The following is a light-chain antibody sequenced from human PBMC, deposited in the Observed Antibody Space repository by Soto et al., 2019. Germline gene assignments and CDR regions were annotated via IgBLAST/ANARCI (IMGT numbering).Light chain of an antibody. CDR2: EVS. CDR1: SSDVGDYYY. J-gene: IGLJ1*01. V-gene: IGLV2-14*01. Sequence: QSALTQPASVSGSPGQSITISCTGTSSDVGDYYYVSWYQQYPGKAPKLMIYEVSNRPSGISNHFSGSKSGNTASLAISGLQAEDEADYYCSSYTSSSTFYVFGTGTKLTVL. CDR3: SSYTSSSTFYV.